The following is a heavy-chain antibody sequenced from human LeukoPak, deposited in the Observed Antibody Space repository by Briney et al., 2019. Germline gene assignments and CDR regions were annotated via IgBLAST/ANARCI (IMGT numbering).Heavy chain of an antibody. V-gene: IGHV3-7*05. D-gene: IGHD5-24*01. CDR1: GFSFGSYW. Sequence: SGGSLRLSCVASGFSFGSYWMAWVHQAPGKGLEWVANMKYDGIEKYHVDSVKGRFTISRDNTKNSLYLHMSSLRVEDTAVYYCAREGREGYNYPALDFWGQGILVTVSS. CDR3: AREGREGYNYPALDF. CDR2: MKYDGIEK. J-gene: IGHJ4*02.